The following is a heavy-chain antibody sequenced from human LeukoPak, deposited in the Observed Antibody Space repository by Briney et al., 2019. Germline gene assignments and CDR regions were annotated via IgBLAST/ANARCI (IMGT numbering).Heavy chain of an antibody. D-gene: IGHD5-18*01. CDR1: GFTFSSYA. V-gene: IGHV3-23*01. J-gene: IGHJ4*02. CDR2: ISGSGGST. Sequence: GGSLRLSCAASGFTFSSYAMSWVRQAPGKGLEWVSAISGSGGSTYYADSVKGRFTISRDNSKNTLYLQMNSLRAEDTAVYYCARVENSCGYTYDDYWGQGTLVTVSS. CDR3: ARVENSCGYTYDDY.